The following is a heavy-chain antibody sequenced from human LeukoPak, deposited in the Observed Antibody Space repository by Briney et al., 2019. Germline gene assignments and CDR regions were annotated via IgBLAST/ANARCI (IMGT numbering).Heavy chain of an antibody. CDR2: ISFSGGST. CDR3: AKPNLPYCSGGSCHGFDY. J-gene: IGHJ4*02. CDR1: GFTFNTYA. V-gene: IGHV3-23*01. D-gene: IGHD2-15*01. Sequence: GASLRLSCAASGFTFNTYAMTWVRQAPGKGLEWVSVISFSGGSTYYADSVKGRFTISRDNSKNTLYLQMNSLRADDTAVYYCAKPNLPYCSGGSCHGFDYWGQGTLVTVSS.